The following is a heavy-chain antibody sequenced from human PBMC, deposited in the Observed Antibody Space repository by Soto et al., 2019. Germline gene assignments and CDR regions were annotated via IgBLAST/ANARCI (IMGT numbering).Heavy chain of an antibody. J-gene: IGHJ4*02. V-gene: IGHV4-39*07. CDR1: GGSISSSSYY. Sequence: PSETLSLTCTVSGGSISSSSYYWGWIRQPPGKGLEWIGSIYYSGSTYYNPSLKSRVTISVDTSKNQFSLKLSSVTAADTAVYYCARGPLYTYCGGDCPPYYWGQGTLVTVSS. CDR2: IYYSGST. CDR3: ARGPLYTYCGGDCPPYY. D-gene: IGHD2-21*02.